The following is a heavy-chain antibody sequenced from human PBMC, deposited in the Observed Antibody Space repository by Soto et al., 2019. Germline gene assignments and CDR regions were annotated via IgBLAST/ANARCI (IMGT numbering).Heavy chain of an antibody. CDR1: GYTFTGYY. Sequence: QVQLVQSGAEVKKPGASVKVSCKASGYTFTGYYMHWVRQAPGQVLEWMGWINPNSGGTNYAQKFQGWVTITRDTSISPAYMELSRLRSDDTAVYYCARDLLRGHYYGMDVWGQGTTVTVSS. CDR2: INPNSGGT. CDR3: ARDLLRGHYYGMDV. J-gene: IGHJ6*02. V-gene: IGHV1-2*04. D-gene: IGHD1-26*01.